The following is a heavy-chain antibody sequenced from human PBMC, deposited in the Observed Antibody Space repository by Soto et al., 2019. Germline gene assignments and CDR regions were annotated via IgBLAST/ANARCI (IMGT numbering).Heavy chain of an antibody. CDR1: GFTFSSYW. Sequence: EVQLVESGGGLVQPGGSLSLSCAASGFTFSSYWMSWVRQAPGKGLEWVAHIKQDGSEKYYVDSAKGRFTISRDNAKNSLSLQMNSLRAEDTAVYYVATELGSGLPEENWFDSWGQGTLVTVSS. V-gene: IGHV3-7*01. D-gene: IGHD3-10*01. J-gene: IGHJ5*01. CDR2: IKQDGSEK. CDR3: ATELGSGLPEENWFDS.